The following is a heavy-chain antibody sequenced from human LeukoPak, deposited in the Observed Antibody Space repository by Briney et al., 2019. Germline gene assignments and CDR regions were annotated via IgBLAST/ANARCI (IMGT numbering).Heavy chain of an antibody. CDR2: IYYSGST. J-gene: IGHJ4*02. D-gene: IGHD6-13*01. CDR3: ARDSYSSSWYAVDY. CDR1: GGSISSGGYY. V-gene: IGHV4-31*03. Sequence: SETLSLTCTVSGGSISSGGYYWSWIRQHPGKGLEWTGYIYYSGSTYYNPSLKSRVTISVDTSKSQFSLKLSSVTAADTAVYYCARDSYSSSWYAVDYWGQGTLVTVSS.